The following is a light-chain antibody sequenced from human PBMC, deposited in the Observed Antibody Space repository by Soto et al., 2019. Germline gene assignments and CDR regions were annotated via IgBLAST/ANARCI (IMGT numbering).Light chain of an antibody. CDR2: GAS. V-gene: IGKV3-15*01. CDR1: QTVSTY. CDR3: QQYNNWPRT. J-gene: IGKJ1*01. Sequence: EIVLTQSPGTLSLSPGERATLSCRARQTVSTYLSWYQHKPGQAPRLLIYGASTRATGIPARFSGSGSGTEFTLTISSLQSEDFAVYYCQQYNNWPRTFGQGTKVDI.